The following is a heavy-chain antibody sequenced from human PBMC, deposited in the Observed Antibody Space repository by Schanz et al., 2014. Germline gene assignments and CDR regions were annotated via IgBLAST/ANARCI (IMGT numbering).Heavy chain of an antibody. D-gene: IGHD6-13*01. Sequence: VQLLESGGGFVQPGGSLRLSCAASGFTFSDYYMSWIRQAPGKGLEWVSYISSSGSYTNYADSVKGRFTTSRDNGKKSMYLQMNSLRAEDTAVYYCARLDSSSWYPRYWGQGTLVTVSS. J-gene: IGHJ4*02. V-gene: IGHV3-11*03. CDR2: ISSSGSYT. CDR3: ARLDSSSWYPRY. CDR1: GFTFSDYY.